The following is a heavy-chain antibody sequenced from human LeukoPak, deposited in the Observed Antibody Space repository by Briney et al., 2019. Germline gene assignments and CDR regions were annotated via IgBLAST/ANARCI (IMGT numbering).Heavy chain of an antibody. CDR1: GFTVRSSY. D-gene: IGHD5-18*01. V-gene: IGHV3-53*01. CDR3: AKGYNYAYEY. J-gene: IGHJ4*02. Sequence: GGSLRLSCAASGFTVRSSYMRWVRQAPGKGLEWVSLIYSGGSTYYADSVKGRFTISRDNSKNTLYLQMNSLRPEDTAVYYCAKGYNYAYEYWGQGTLVTVSS. CDR2: IYSGGST.